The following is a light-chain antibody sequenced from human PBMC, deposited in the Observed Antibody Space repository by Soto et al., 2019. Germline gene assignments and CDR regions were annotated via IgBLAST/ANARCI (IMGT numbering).Light chain of an antibody. J-gene: IGKJ2*01. Sequence: EIVLTQSPGTLSLSPGERATLSCRASQSVSSSYLAWYQQKPGQPPRLLIYATSSRATGIPDRFSGSGSGTDFTLTISRLEPEDFAVYYCHQYANSLYTFGHGTKLEIK. V-gene: IGKV3-20*01. CDR2: ATS. CDR3: HQYANSLYT. CDR1: QSVSSSY.